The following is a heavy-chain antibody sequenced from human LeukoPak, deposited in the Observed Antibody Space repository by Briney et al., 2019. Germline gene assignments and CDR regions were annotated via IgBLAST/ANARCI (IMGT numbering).Heavy chain of an antibody. Sequence: GGSLRLSCAASGFTFSSYSMNWVRQAPGKGLEWVSSISSSSSYIYYADSVKGRFTISRDNAKNSLYLQMNSLRAEDTAVYYCARVMYRYYDSSGYYYFDYWGQGTLVTVSS. CDR3: ARVMYRYYDSSGYYYFDY. D-gene: IGHD3-22*01. CDR1: GFTFSSYS. V-gene: IGHV3-21*01. J-gene: IGHJ4*02. CDR2: ISSSSSYI.